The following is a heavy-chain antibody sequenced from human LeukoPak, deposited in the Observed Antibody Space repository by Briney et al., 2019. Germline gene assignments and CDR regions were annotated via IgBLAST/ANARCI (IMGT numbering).Heavy chain of an antibody. CDR1: GGSISSYY. J-gene: IGHJ4*02. CDR2: IYYSGST. D-gene: IGHD3-3*01. CDR3: AGGPDFGVVPFDY. Sequence: PSETLSLTCTVSGGSISSYYWSWIRQPPGKGLEWIGYIYYSGSTNYNPSLKSRVTISVDTSKNQLSLKLSSVTAADTAVYYCAGGPDFGVVPFDYWGQGTLVTVSS. V-gene: IGHV4-59*01.